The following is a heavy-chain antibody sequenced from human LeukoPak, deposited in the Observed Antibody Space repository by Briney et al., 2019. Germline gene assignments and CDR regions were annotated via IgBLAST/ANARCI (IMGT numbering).Heavy chain of an antibody. J-gene: IGHJ6*02. CDR3: ARSLLPYGDYVSSAFYYYGMDV. CDR2: ISYDGSNK. Sequence: PGRSLRLSCAASGFTFSSYAMHWVRQAPGKGLEWVAVISYDGSNKYYADSVKGRFTISRDNSKNTLYLQMNSLRAEDTAVYYCARSLLPYGDYVSSAFYYYGMDVWGQGTTVTVSS. CDR1: GFTFSSYA. V-gene: IGHV3-30*04. D-gene: IGHD4-17*01.